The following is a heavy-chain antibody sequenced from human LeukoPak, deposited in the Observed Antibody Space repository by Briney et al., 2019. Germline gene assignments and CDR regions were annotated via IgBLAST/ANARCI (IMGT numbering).Heavy chain of an antibody. CDR3: ARDRGYFDWLPPYYYYYMDV. J-gene: IGHJ6*03. D-gene: IGHD3-9*01. CDR1: GGSISSGSYY. CDR2: IYTSGST. Sequence: SETLSLTCTVSGGSISSGSYYWSWIRQPAGKGLEWIGRIYTSGSTNYNPSLKSRVTISVDTSKNQFSLKLSSVTAADTAVYYCARDRGYFDWLPPYYYYYMDVWGKGTTVTVSS. V-gene: IGHV4-61*02.